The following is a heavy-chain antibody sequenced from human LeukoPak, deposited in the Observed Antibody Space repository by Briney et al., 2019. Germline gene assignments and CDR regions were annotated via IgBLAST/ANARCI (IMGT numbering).Heavy chain of an antibody. Sequence: SVKVSCKASGGTFSSYAISWVRQAPGQGLEWMGGIIPIFGTANYAQKFQGRVTITTDESTSTAYMELSSLRSEDTAVHYCAREGILWFGESSGYNWFDPWGQGIRVTVSS. V-gene: IGHV1-69*05. J-gene: IGHJ5*02. CDR2: IIPIFGTA. CDR1: GGTFSSYA. D-gene: IGHD3-10*01. CDR3: AREGILWFGESSGYNWFDP.